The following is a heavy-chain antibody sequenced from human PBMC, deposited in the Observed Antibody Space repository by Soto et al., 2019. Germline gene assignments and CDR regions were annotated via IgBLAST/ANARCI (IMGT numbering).Heavy chain of an antibody. CDR3: ARWYGGSLDY. Sequence: QVQLQESGPGLVKPSETLSLTCTVSGGSISSYYWSWIRQPPGKGLEWIGYIYYSGSTNYNPSLKSRFTISVDTSKSQFSLKLSSVTAADTAVYYCARWYGGSLDYWGQGPLVTVSS. CDR1: GGSISSYY. J-gene: IGHJ4*02. D-gene: IGHD4-17*01. V-gene: IGHV4-59*01. CDR2: IYYSGST.